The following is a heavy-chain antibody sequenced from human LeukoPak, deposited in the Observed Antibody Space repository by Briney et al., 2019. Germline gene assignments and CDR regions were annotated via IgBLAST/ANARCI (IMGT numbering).Heavy chain of an antibody. CDR2: ISGSGGST. D-gene: IGHD3-16*01. CDR3: AKSVSPGEYFDY. CDR1: GFTFSSYA. V-gene: IGHV3-23*01. J-gene: IGHJ4*02. Sequence: TGGSLRLSCAASGFTFSSYAMSWVRQAPGKGLEWVSAISGSGGSTYYADSVKGRFTISRDNSKDTLYLQMNSLRAEDTAVYYCAKSVSPGEYFDYWGQGTLVTVSS.